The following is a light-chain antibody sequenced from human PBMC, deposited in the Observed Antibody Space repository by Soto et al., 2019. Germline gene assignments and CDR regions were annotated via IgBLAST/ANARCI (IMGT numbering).Light chain of an antibody. CDR2: EVN. CDR3: FSFTTTSTHV. J-gene: IGLJ1*01. Sequence: QSALTQPASLSGSPGQSITISCTGTSSDIGAYDYVSWFQQHPGKAPKLMISEVNNRPSGVSNRFSGSKSGNTAYLTISGLPVEDEAEYFYFSFTTTSTHVFGTGNKVTVL. V-gene: IGLV2-14*01. CDR1: SSDIGAYDY.